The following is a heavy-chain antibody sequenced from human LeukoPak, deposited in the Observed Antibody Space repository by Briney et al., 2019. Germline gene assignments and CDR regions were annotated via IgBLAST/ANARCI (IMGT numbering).Heavy chain of an antibody. CDR3: AKGGELGGFFDY. D-gene: IGHD1-26*01. CDR1: GFTFSSYG. V-gene: IGHV3-30*02. J-gene: IGHJ4*02. CDR2: IRYDGRNK. Sequence: SGGSLRLSCAASGFTFSSYGMHWVRQAPGKGLDWVAFIRYDGRNKYYADSVKGRFTISRDNSKNTLYLQMNSLRAEDTAVYYCAKGGELGGFFDYWGQGTLVTVSS.